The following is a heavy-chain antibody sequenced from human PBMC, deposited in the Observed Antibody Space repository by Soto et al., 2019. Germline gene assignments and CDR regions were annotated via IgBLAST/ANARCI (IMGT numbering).Heavy chain of an antibody. CDR1: CYTFTTYG. V-gene: IGHV1-18*01. J-gene: IGHJ4*02. Sequence: ASVKVSFKASCYTFTTYGISWLRQAPGQGLEWMGWISAYNGNTNYAQNLQGRVTMTTDTSTSTAYMELRSLRSDDTAVYYCARFYASGSYPYDYWGQGTLVTVSS. D-gene: IGHD3-10*01. CDR3: ARFYASGSYPYDY. CDR2: ISAYNGNT.